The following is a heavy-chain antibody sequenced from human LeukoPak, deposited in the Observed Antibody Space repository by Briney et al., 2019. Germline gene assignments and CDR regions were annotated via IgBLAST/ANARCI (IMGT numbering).Heavy chain of an antibody. D-gene: IGHD3-10*01. CDR2: IIPIFGTA. V-gene: IGHV1-69*13. J-gene: IGHJ6*04. Sequence: SVKVSCKASGGTFSSYAISWVRQAPGQGLEWMGGIIPIFGTANYAQKFQGRVTITADESTSTAYMELSSLRSEDTAVYYCARSMVPNSYYYYGMDVWGKGTTATVSS. CDR1: GGTFSSYA. CDR3: ARSMVPNSYYYYGMDV.